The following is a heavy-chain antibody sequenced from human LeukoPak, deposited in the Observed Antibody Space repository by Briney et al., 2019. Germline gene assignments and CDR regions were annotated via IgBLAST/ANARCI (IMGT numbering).Heavy chain of an antibody. J-gene: IGHJ4*02. V-gene: IGHV5-51*01. D-gene: IGHD3-3*01. CDR3: ARQITISHFDY. CDR1: GYTFTTYW. Sequence: GESLKISRQGSGYTFTTYWIGWVRQMPGKGLEWMGIIHPGDSDIRYSPSFKGQVTISADKSISTAYLQWSNLKASDTAMYYCARQITISHFDYWGQGTLVTVSS. CDR2: IHPGDSDI.